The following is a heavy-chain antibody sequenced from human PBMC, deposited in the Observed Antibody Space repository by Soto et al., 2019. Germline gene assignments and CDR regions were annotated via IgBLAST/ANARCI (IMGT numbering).Heavy chain of an antibody. CDR3: ARIVGARLNDY. D-gene: IGHD1-26*01. CDR2: ISTTGSYT. CDR1: GFTFSDYY. J-gene: IGHJ4*02. Sequence: QVQLVESGGGLVKPGGSLRLSCAVSGFTFSDYYMTWFRQAPGKGLEWLSCISTTGSYTNYADSVKGRFTISRDNAENSLYLQMDSLRGEDTAVYYCARIVGARLNDYWGQGTLVTVS. V-gene: IGHV3-11*05.